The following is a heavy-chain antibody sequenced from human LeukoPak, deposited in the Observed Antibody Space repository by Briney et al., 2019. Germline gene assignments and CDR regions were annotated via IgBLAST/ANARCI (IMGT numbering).Heavy chain of an antibody. V-gene: IGHV4-30-2*01. CDR2: IYHSGST. CDR1: GGSISSGGYY. D-gene: IGHD3-22*01. Sequence: SQTLSLTCTVSGGSISSGGYYWSWIRQPPGKGLEWIGYIYHSGSTYYNPSLKSRVTISVDTSKNQFSLKLSSVTAADTAVYYCAAGQYYYDSSGYYGAFDIWGQGTMVTVSS. J-gene: IGHJ3*02. CDR3: AAGQYYYDSSGYYGAFDI.